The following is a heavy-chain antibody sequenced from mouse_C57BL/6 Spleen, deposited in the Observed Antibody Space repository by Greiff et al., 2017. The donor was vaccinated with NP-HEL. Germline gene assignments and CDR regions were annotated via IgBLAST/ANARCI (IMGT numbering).Heavy chain of an antibody. D-gene: IGHD2-1*01. V-gene: IGHV1-39*01. Sequence: VQLQQSGPELVKPGASVKISCKASGYSFTDYNMNWVKQSHGKSLEWIGVINPNYGTTSYNQKFKGKATLTVDQSSSTAYMQLNSLTSEDSAVYYGARYYYGNSHYYAMDYWGQGTSVTVSS. CDR3: ARYYYGNSHYYAMDY. CDR2: INPNYGTT. J-gene: IGHJ4*01. CDR1: GYSFTDYN.